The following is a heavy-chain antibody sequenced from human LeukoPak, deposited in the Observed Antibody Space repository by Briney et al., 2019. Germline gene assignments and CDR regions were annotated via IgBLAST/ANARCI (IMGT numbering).Heavy chain of an antibody. J-gene: IGHJ3*02. CDR1: GFTFSSYS. CDR2: IKSKTDGGTT. Sequence: GGSLRLSCAASGFTFSSYSMNWVRQAPGKGLEWVGRIKSKTDGGTTDYAAPVKGRFTISRDDSKNTLYLQMNSLKTEDTAVYYCTTVLTMVRGDAFDIWGQGTMVTVSS. D-gene: IGHD3-10*01. V-gene: IGHV3-15*01. CDR3: TTVLTMVRGDAFDI.